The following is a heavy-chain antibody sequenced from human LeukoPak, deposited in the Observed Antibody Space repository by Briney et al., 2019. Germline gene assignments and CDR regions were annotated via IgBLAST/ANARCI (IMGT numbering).Heavy chain of an antibody. D-gene: IGHD6-13*01. V-gene: IGHV1-69*13. Sequence: ASVKVSCKASGYTFTSYAISWVRQAPGQGLEWMGGIIPIFGTANYAQKFQGRVTITADESTSTAYMELSSLRSEDTAVYYCASPTAAGTRRGAFDIWGQGTMVTVSS. J-gene: IGHJ3*02. CDR3: ASPTAAGTRRGAFDI. CDR1: GYTFTSYA. CDR2: IIPIFGTA.